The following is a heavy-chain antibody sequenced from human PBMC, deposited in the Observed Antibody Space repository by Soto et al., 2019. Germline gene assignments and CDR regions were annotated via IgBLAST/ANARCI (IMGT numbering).Heavy chain of an antibody. D-gene: IGHD3-3*01. Sequence: ASVKVSCKVSGYTLTELSMHWVRQAPGKGLEWMGGFDPEDGETIYAQKFQGRVTMTEDTSTDTAYMELSGLRSEDTAVYYCATNKGFGVVIHDAFVIWGQGTMVTVSS. J-gene: IGHJ3*02. CDR1: GYTLTELS. CDR2: FDPEDGET. CDR3: ATNKGFGVVIHDAFVI. V-gene: IGHV1-24*01.